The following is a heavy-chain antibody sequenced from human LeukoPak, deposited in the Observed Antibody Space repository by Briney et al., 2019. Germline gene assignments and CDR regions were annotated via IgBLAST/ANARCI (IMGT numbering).Heavy chain of an antibody. CDR1: GFTFSDYY. D-gene: IGHD3-9*01. CDR2: ISSSGSTI. J-gene: IGHJ6*03. Sequence: GGSLRLSCAASGFTFSDYYMSWIRQAPGKGLEWVSYISSSGSTIYYADSVKGRFTISRDNAKNSLYLQMNSLRAEDTAVYYCASSYDMGRDQYYMDVWGKGTTVTVSS. V-gene: IGHV3-11*04. CDR3: ASSYDMGRDQYYMDV.